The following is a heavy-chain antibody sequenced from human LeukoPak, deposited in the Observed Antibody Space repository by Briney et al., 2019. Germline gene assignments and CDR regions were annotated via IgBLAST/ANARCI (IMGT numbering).Heavy chain of an antibody. CDR2: IYYSGST. CDR1: GGSISNNY. Sequence: SETLSLTCTVSGGSISNNYWSWFRQPPGKGLEWIGYIYYSGSTNYNPSLKSRITISVDTSKNHFSLKLSSVTAADTAVYYCARLGAGPTYYDFWSGYSSFYFDYWGQGTLVTVSS. D-gene: IGHD3-3*01. V-gene: IGHV4-59*08. CDR3: ARLGAGPTYYDFWSGYSSFYFDY. J-gene: IGHJ4*02.